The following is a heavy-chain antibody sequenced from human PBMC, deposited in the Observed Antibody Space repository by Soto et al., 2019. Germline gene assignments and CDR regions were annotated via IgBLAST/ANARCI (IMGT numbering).Heavy chain of an antibody. CDR1: GDSVSSNSAA. Sequence: SHTLSLTCAISGDSVSSNSAAWNWIRQSPSRGLEWLGRTYYRSKWYNDYAVSVKSRITINPATSKNQFSLQLNSVTPEDTAVYYCARAGVVMTYYYYYYGMDVWGQGTTVTVSS. V-gene: IGHV6-1*01. J-gene: IGHJ6*01. D-gene: IGHD3-22*01. CDR2: TYYRSKWYN. CDR3: ARAGVVMTYYYYYYGMDV.